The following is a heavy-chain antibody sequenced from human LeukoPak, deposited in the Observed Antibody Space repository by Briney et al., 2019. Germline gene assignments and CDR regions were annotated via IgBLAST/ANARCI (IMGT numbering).Heavy chain of an antibody. CDR1: GGSVINTNW. V-gene: IGHV4-4*02. D-gene: IGHD3-3*01. CDR2: VHLDGRT. Sequence: SETLSLTCGVSGGSVINTNWWTWVRQPPGKGLEWIGEVHLDGRTNYNPSLGSRLTMSVDVSENQVSLKLTSVTAADTAVYYCAREGGFYRPLDYSGQGTLVTVSS. J-gene: IGHJ4*02. CDR3: AREGGFYRPLDY.